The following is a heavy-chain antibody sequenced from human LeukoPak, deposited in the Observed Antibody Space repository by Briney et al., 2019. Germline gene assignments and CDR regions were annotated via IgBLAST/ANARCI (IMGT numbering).Heavy chain of an antibody. V-gene: IGHV7-4-1*02. CDR2: INTNTGNP. CDR3: AREGYRDYVVSVLNYYYYMDV. J-gene: IGHJ6*03. CDR1: GYTFTSYA. Sequence: ASVKVSCKASGYTFTSYAMNWVRQAPGQGLEWMGWINTNTGNPTYAQGFTGRFVFSLDTSVSTAYLQISSLKAVDTAVYYCAREGYRDYVVSVLNYYYYMDVWGKGTTVTVSS. D-gene: IGHD2-8*02.